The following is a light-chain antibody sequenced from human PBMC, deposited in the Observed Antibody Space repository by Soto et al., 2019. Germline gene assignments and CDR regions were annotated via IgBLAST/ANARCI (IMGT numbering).Light chain of an antibody. CDR3: QQRSNWPPIT. V-gene: IGKV3-11*01. CDR2: DVS. Sequence: EIVLTQSPATLSLSPGERGTLSCRASESVTNYLAWYQQKPGQPPSLLIYDVSIRATGIPARFSGSGSGTDFTLTISSLEPEDFAVYHCQQRSNWPPITFGQGTRLEIK. CDR1: ESVTNY. J-gene: IGKJ5*01.